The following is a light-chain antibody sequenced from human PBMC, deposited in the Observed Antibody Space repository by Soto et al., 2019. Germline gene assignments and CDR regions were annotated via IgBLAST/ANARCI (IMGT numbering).Light chain of an antibody. CDR1: QSVASSY. J-gene: IGKJ1*01. V-gene: IGKV3-20*01. CDR2: SAS. Sequence: EVVLTQSPGTLSLSPGERATLSCRASQSVASSYLAWYQQKPGRAPRLLFYSASSRATGIPDRFSGSGSGTDFTLTISRLEPEDFAVYYCQHLSSLPDTFGQGTNVE. CDR3: QHLSSLPDT.